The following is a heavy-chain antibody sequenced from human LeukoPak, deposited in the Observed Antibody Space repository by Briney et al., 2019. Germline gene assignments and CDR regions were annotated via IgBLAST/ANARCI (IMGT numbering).Heavy chain of an antibody. V-gene: IGHV5-51*01. Sequence: GESLKISCKASGYTFTRYWIGWVRQVPGKGLEWMGIIYPGDSDTTYSPSFRGQVTISADKSSSIIYLQWSSLKASDTAMYYCAREGNTRHYMDVWGKRTTVSLS. J-gene: IGHJ6*03. CDR3: AREGNTRHYMDV. CDR2: IYPGDSDT. CDR1: GYTFTRYW. D-gene: IGHD2-15*01.